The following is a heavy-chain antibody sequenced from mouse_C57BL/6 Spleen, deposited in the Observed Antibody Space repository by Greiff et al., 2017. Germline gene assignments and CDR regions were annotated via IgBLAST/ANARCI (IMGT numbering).Heavy chain of an antibody. CDR1: GFTFSSYG. J-gene: IGHJ4*01. CDR3: ARRGVVYYYAMDY. CDR2: ISSGGSYT. V-gene: IGHV5-6*01. D-gene: IGHD1-1*01. Sequence: EVQRVESGGDLVKPGGSLKLSCAASGFTFSSYGMSWVRQTPDKRLEWVATISSGGSYTYYPDSVKGRFTISRDNAKNTLYLQMSSLKSEDTAMYYCARRGVVYYYAMDYWGQGTSVTVSS.